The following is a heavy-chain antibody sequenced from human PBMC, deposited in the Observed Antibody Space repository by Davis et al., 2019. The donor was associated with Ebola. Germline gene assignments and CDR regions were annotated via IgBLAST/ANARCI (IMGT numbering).Heavy chain of an antibody. CDR2: IIPIFGTA. V-gene: IGHV1-69*13. CDR1: GYTFTTYG. D-gene: IGHD1-26*01. Sequence: SVKVSCKASGYTFTTYGITWVRQAPGQGLEWMGGIIPIFGTANYAQKFQGRVTITADESTSTAYMELSSLRSEDTAVYYCACTGGNWFDPWGQGTLVTVSS. CDR3: ACTGGNWFDP. J-gene: IGHJ5*02.